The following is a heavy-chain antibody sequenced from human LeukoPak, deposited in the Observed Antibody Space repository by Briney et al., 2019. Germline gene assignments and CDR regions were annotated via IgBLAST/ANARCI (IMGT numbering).Heavy chain of an antibody. D-gene: IGHD6-19*01. Sequence: PSETLSLTCTVSGGSISSSSYYWGWIRQPPGKGLEWIGSIYYSGSTYYNPSLKSRVTISVDTSKNQFSLKLSSVTAADTAVYYCARHDIAVAALDYWGQGTQVTVSS. CDR1: GGSISSSSYY. CDR3: ARHDIAVAALDY. V-gene: IGHV4-39*01. CDR2: IYYSGST. J-gene: IGHJ4*02.